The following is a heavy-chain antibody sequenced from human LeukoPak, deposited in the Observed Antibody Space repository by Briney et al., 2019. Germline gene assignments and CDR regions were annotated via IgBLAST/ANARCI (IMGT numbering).Heavy chain of an antibody. D-gene: IGHD3-22*01. Sequence: SETLSLTCNVSGGSISSSTSYWGWIRQPPGKGLEWIGSIYYSGSTYYNPSLKSRVTISVDTSKKQFSLKLSSVTAADTAVYYCARHRTIYYDNGGYWVWGQGTLVTVSS. J-gene: IGHJ4*02. CDR2: IYYSGST. CDR3: ARHRTIYYDNGGYWV. CDR1: GGSISSSTSY. V-gene: IGHV4-39*01.